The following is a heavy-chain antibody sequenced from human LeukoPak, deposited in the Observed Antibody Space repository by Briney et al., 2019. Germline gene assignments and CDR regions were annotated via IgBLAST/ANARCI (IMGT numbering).Heavy chain of an antibody. Sequence: GGSLRLSCAASGFTVSSNYMSWVRQAPGKGLEWVSVIYSGGSTYYADSVKGRFTISRDNSKNTLYLQMNSLRAEDTAVYYCARTHDSGCYDRWGQGTLVTVSS. CDR1: GFTVSSNY. CDR3: ARTHDSGCYDR. CDR2: IYSGGST. V-gene: IGHV3-66*02. D-gene: IGHD1-26*01. J-gene: IGHJ4*02.